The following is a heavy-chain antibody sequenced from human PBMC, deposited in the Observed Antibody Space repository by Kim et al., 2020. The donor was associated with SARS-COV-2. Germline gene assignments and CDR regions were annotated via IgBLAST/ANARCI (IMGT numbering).Heavy chain of an antibody. CDR1: GITFSSHA. CDR3: APGIAAAATDN. Sequence: GGSLRLSCGVSGITFSSHAISWVRQAPGKGLEWVSAISGNGASTYYADSVTGRFTISRDNSKNTVYLQMNSLRVDDTAIYYCAPGIAAAATDNWGQGTLVTVSS. V-gene: IGHV3-23*01. J-gene: IGHJ4*02. CDR2: ISGNGAST. D-gene: IGHD6-13*01.